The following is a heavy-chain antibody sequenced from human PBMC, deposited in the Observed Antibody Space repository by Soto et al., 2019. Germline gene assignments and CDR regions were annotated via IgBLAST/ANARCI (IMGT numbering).Heavy chain of an antibody. CDR1: GFTFSSYA. CDR3: AKRIMSTIGHFES. J-gene: IGHJ5*01. CDR2: ISGIGHST. D-gene: IGHD1-1*01. V-gene: IGHV3-23*01. Sequence: GSLRLSCAASGFTFSSYAMGWVRQAPGKGLEWVSSISGIGHSTYYADSVKGRFTISRDNSKNTLHLQMNSLRAEDTAVYYCAKRIMSTIGHFESWGQGTLVTVS.